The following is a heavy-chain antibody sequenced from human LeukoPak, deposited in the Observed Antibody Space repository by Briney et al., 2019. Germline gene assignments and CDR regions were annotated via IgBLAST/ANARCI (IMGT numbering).Heavy chain of an antibody. J-gene: IGHJ4*02. CDR1: GFTFSSYG. Sequence: PGGSLRLSCAASGFTFSSYGMHWVRQAPGKGLEWVAVISYDGSNKYYADSVKGRFTTSRDNSKNTLHLQLDSLRAEDTAIYYCARKWGLPYEPFDYWGQGTLVTVSS. CDR3: ARKWGLPYEPFDY. V-gene: IGHV3-30*03. D-gene: IGHD3-16*01. CDR2: ISYDGSNK.